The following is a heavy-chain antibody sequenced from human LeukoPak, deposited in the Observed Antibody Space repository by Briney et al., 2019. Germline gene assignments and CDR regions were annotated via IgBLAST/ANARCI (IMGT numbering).Heavy chain of an antibody. J-gene: IGHJ4*02. CDR2: SNSDASST. CDR1: GFTFSSYW. D-gene: IGHD3-22*01. Sequence: PGGSLRLSCAASGFTFSSYWVHWVRQAPGKGLVWVSRSNSDASSTSYADSVKGRFTISRDNAKNTLYLQMNSLRAEDTAVYYCAKSGYARGEYFDYLGQGTLVTVSS. CDR3: AKSGYARGEYFDY. V-gene: IGHV3-74*01.